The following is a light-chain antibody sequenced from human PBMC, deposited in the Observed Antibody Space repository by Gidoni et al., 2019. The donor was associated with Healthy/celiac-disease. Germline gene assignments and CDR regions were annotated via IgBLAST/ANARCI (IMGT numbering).Light chain of an antibody. J-gene: IGKJ2*01. CDR1: QSISSW. Sequence: DIQMTQSPSTLSASVGDRVTITCRASQSISSWLAWYQQKPGKDPKLLIYKASSLESGVPSRFSGSGSGTEFTLTISSLQSDDFATYYCQQYNSYSPYTFGQGTKLEIK. CDR3: QQYNSYSPYT. CDR2: KAS. V-gene: IGKV1-5*03.